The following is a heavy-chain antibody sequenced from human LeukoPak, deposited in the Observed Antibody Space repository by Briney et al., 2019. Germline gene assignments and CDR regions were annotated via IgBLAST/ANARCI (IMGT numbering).Heavy chain of an antibody. D-gene: IGHD2-15*01. Sequence: PSETLSLTCTVSGDSISRYYWSWIRQPPGKGLEWIGEINHSGSTNYNPSLKSRVTVSVDTSKNQFSLKLNSVTAADTAVYYCASFYCSGGSCYQYYSYYYMDVWGKGTTVTISS. CDR1: GDSISRYY. CDR3: ASFYCSGGSCYQYYSYYYMDV. J-gene: IGHJ6*03. V-gene: IGHV4-34*01. CDR2: INHSGST.